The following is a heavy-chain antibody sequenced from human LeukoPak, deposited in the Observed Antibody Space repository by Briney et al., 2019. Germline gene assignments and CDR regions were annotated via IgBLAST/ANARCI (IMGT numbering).Heavy chain of an antibody. CDR1: GFTFSSYA. J-gene: IGHJ5*02. Sequence: GGSLRLSCAASGFTFSSYAMSWVRQAPGKGLEWVSAISGSGGSTYYADSVKGRFTISRDNSKNTLYLQMNSLRAEDTAVYYCAKDGELRGIAVAGTLKRGNWFDPWGQGTLVTVSS. CDR2: ISGSGGST. D-gene: IGHD6-19*01. V-gene: IGHV3-23*01. CDR3: AKDGELRGIAVAGTLKRGNWFDP.